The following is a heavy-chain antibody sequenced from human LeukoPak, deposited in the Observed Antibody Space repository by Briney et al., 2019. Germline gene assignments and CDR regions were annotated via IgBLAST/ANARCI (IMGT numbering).Heavy chain of an antibody. Sequence: SETLSLTCAVYGGSFSGYYWSWIRQPPGKGLEWIGEINHSGSTNYNPSLKSRVTISVDTSKNQFSLKLSSVTAADTAVYYCARGGYGGNLQDFDYWGQGTLVTVSS. CDR2: INHSGST. J-gene: IGHJ4*02. V-gene: IGHV4-34*01. CDR1: GGSFSGYY. CDR3: ARGGYGGNLQDFDY. D-gene: IGHD4-23*01.